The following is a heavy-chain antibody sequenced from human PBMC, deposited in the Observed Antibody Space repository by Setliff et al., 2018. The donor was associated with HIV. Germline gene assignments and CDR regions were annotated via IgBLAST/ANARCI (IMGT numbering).Heavy chain of an antibody. CDR1: GGSFSGYC. D-gene: IGHD6-13*01. CDR2: IQHSGRI. CDR3: ARVSCSGWYSIPRYYYYAMDV. Sequence: PSETLSLTCAVYGGSFSGYCWSWIRQHPGKGLEWIGEIQHSGRINYNPSLRSRVTTSVDTSKNQFSLRLRSVTAADTAVYYCARVSCSGWYSIPRYYYYAMDVWGNGTTVTVSS. V-gene: IGHV4-34*01. J-gene: IGHJ6*04.